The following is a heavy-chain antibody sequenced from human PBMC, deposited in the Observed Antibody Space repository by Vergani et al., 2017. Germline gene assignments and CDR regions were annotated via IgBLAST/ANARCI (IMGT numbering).Heavy chain of an antibody. J-gene: IGHJ4*02. D-gene: IGHD2-8*02. CDR1: GESFSSFY. CDR3: AVRPRVNLVGGEIVKKRAFDY. Sequence: QVQLQQWGAGVVKPSGTLSLTCAVFGESFSSFYWSWIRQPPGKGLEWIGEINNDGHTNYNPSLESRVTVSRDTAKNQFYLNLMSVTAADTAMYYCAVRPRVNLVGGEIVKKRAFDYWRQGSLVTVSS. V-gene: IGHV4-34*02. CDR2: INNDGHT.